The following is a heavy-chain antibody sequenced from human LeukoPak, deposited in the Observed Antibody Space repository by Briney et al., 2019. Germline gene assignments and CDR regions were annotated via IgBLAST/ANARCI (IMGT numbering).Heavy chain of an antibody. J-gene: IGHJ4*02. Sequence: GGPLRPSFAASGLTFITFCMNWVGQPPGKGLVWVSRINTDGLTTVYADSVKGRFTISRDNAENTLYLQMNSLRAEDTAVYYCARGLLWLFGGQGTLVTVSS. V-gene: IGHV3-74*01. CDR2: INTDGLTT. CDR1: GLTFITFC. CDR3: ARGLLWLF. D-gene: IGHD3-10*01.